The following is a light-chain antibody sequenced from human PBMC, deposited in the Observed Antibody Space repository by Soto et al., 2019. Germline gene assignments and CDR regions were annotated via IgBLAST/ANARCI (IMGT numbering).Light chain of an antibody. CDR3: SSYAGTHIV. CDR1: SSDVGGYNY. CDR2: DAT. V-gene: IGLV2-8*01. Sequence: QSVLTQPPSASGSPGQSVTISCTGTSSDVGGYNYVSWYQQHPGKAPKLMIYDATKRPSGVPDRFSGSKSGNTASLTVSGLLAEDEADYYCSSYAGTHIVFGTGTKVTVL. J-gene: IGLJ1*01.